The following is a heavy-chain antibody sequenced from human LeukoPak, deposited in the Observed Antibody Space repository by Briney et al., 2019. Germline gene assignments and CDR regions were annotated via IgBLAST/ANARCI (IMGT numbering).Heavy chain of an antibody. Sequence: GGSLGLSCTASGFTFGDYAMSWIRQAPGKGLEWVGFIRSKAYGETADYAASVKGRFTISRDDSKAIAYLQMNSLKTEDTAVYHCTRDRGAYNLYDYWGQGTLVTVSS. J-gene: IGHJ4*02. D-gene: IGHD1-1*01. CDR2: IRSKAYGETA. CDR1: GFTFGDYA. V-gene: IGHV3-49*03. CDR3: TRDRGAYNLYDY.